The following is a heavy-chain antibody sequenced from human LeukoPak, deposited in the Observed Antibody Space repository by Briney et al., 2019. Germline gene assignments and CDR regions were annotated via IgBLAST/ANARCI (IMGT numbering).Heavy chain of an antibody. CDR1: RFTFSSYA. CDR3: AKDGYSGYGGRFLDL. D-gene: IGHD5-12*01. CDR2: ISGNGGST. J-gene: IGHJ2*01. Sequence: GGSLRLSCGVFRFTFSSYAMSWVRQAPGKGLEWVSLISGNGGSTHYADSVKGRFTISRDNSKNTLYLQMNSLRAEDAALYYCAKDGYSGYGGRFLDLWGRGTLVTVSS. V-gene: IGHV3-23*01.